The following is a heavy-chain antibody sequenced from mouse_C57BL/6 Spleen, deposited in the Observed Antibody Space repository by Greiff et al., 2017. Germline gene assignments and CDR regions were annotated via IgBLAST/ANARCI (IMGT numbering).Heavy chain of an antibody. Sequence: DVKLQESGPELVKPGASVKIPCKASGYTFTDYNMDWVKQSHGKSLEWIGDINPNNGGTIYNQKFKGKATLTVDKSSSTAYMELRSLTSEDTAVYYCARGGLYYGSSYWYFDVWGTGTTVTVSS. J-gene: IGHJ1*03. CDR2: INPNNGGT. CDR3: ARGGLYYGSSYWYFDV. D-gene: IGHD1-1*01. V-gene: IGHV1-18*01. CDR1: GYTFTDYN.